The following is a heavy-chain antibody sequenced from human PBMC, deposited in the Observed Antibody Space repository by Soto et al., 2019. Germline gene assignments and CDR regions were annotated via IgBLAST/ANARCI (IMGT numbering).Heavy chain of an antibody. V-gene: IGHV4-31*03. D-gene: IGHD3-16*02. CDR2: IYYSGST. CDR3: ARATYYDYVWGSYRPRNWFDP. Sequence: QVQLQESGPGLVKPSQTLSLTCTVSGGSISSGGYYWSWIRQHPGKGLEWIGYIYYSGSTYYNPSIKSRVTISVDTSKNQFSLKLSSVTAADTAVYYCARATYYDYVWGSYRPRNWFDPWGQGTLVTVSS. J-gene: IGHJ5*02. CDR1: GGSISSGGYY.